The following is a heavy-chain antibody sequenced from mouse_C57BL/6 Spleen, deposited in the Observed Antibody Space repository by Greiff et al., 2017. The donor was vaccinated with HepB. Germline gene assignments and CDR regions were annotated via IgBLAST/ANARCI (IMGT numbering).Heavy chain of an antibody. V-gene: IGHV7-1*01. J-gene: IGHJ4*01. CDR1: GFTFSDFY. CDR3: ARDGGYAMDY. CDR2: SRNKANDYTT. Sequence: EVKLMESGGGLVQSGRSLRLSCATSGFTFSDFYMEWVRQAPGKGLEWIAASRNKANDYTTEYSASVKGRFIVSRDTSQSILYLQMNALRAADTAIYYCARDGGYAMDYWGQGPSVTVYS.